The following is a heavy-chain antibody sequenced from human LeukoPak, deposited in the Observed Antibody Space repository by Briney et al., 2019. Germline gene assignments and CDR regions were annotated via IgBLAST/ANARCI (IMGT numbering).Heavy chain of an antibody. CDR3: ARVLYYDSSGYYWGTPGDY. Sequence: GASVKVSCKASGYTFTSYDINWVRQATGQGLEWMGWMNPNSGNTGYAQKFQGRVTMTRDTSTSTVYMELSSLRSEDTAVYYCARVLYYDSSGYYWGTPGDYWGQGTLVTVSS. J-gene: IGHJ4*02. D-gene: IGHD3-22*01. CDR1: GYTFTSYD. V-gene: IGHV1-8*01. CDR2: MNPNSGNT.